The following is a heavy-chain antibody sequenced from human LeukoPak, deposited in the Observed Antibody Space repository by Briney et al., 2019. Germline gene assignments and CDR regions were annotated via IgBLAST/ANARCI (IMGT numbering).Heavy chain of an antibody. D-gene: IGHD3-16*02. CDR2: ISVSGGST. CDR1: GFTFSNYD. V-gene: IGHV3-23*01. J-gene: IGHJ4*02. CDR3: ARAFTFGGVIDYYYFDY. Sequence: GGSLRLSCAASGFTFSNYDMNWVRQAPGKGLEWVSGISVSGGSTSYADSVKGRFTISRDNSKNTLYLQMNSLRAEDTAVYYCARAFTFGGVIDYYYFDYWGQGTLVTVSS.